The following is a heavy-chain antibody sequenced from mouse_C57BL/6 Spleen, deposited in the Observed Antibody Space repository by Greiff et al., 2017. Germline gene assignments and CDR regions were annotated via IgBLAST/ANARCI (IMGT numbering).Heavy chain of an antibody. CDR1: GFTFSSYA. Sequence: VQLVESGGGLVKPGGSLKLSCAASGFTFSSYAMSWVRQTPEKRLEWVATISDGGSYTYYPDNVKGRFTISRDNAKNNLYLQMSHLKSEDTAMYYCAREGLRRVYDYWGQGTTLTVSS. V-gene: IGHV5-4*01. D-gene: IGHD2-2*01. CDR2: ISDGGSYT. J-gene: IGHJ2*01. CDR3: AREGLRRVYDY.